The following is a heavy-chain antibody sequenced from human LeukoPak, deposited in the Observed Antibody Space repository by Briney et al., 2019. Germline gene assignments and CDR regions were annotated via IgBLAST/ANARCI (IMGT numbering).Heavy chain of an antibody. Sequence: HPGGSLRLSCAASGFTFSNYAMSRVRQAPGKGLEWVSAISGGGGTTYYADSVKGRFTISRDNSKNTLYLQMNSLRAEDTAVYYCAKDRRLRGNVVVVPAAKYYFDYWGQGTLVTVSS. V-gene: IGHV3-23*01. CDR2: ISGGGGTT. J-gene: IGHJ4*02. CDR3: AKDRRLRGNVVVVPAAKYYFDY. D-gene: IGHD2-2*01. CDR1: GFTFSNYA.